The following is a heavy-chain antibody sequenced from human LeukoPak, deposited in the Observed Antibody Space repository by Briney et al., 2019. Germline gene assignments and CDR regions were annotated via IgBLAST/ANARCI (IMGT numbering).Heavy chain of an antibody. Sequence: SLRLSCAASGFTFDNFAMHWVRQAPGKGLEWVSGITWNSRVKTYTPSVKGRFTISRDNAKNSLYLQMNSLRAEDTAVYYCAGYYYDSSGYFVPDYWGQGTLVTVSS. CDR3: AGYYYDSSGYFVPDY. CDR1: GFTFDNFA. D-gene: IGHD3-22*01. J-gene: IGHJ4*02. V-gene: IGHV3-9*01. CDR2: ITWNSRVK.